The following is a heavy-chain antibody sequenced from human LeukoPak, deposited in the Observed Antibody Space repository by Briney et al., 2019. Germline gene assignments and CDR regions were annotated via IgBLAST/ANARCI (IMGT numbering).Heavy chain of an antibody. V-gene: IGHV3-74*01. CDR2: NNGDGSWT. D-gene: IGHD3-10*01. Sequence: GGSLRLSCAASGFALRGYWMYWVRQAPGKGLEWVSRNNGDGSWTNYADSVRGRFTISRDNAKNTLYLQMSRLRGEDTGVYYCAVTGWFGELLNYYYGMDVWGQGTTVTVSS. J-gene: IGHJ6*02. CDR1: GFALRGYW. CDR3: AVTGWFGELLNYYYGMDV.